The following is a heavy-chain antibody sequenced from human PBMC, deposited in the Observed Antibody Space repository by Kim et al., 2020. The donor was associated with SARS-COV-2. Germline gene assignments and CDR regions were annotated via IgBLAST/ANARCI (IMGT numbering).Heavy chain of an antibody. V-gene: IGHV1-46*01. J-gene: IGHJ6*02. Sequence: ASVKVSCKASGYTFTSYYMHWVRQAPGQGLEWMGIINPSGGSTSNAQKFQGRVTMTRDTSTSTVYMELSSLRSEDTAVYYCARDGGRSGWYTHYYYYYGMDVWGQGTMVTVSS. D-gene: IGHD6-19*01. CDR1: GYTFTSYY. CDR2: INPSGGST. CDR3: ARDGGRSGWYTHYYYYYGMDV.